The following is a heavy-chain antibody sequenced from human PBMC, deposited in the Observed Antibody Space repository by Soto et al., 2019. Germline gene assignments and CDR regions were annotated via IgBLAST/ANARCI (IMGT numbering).Heavy chain of an antibody. Sequence: HLVQSGPEVKKPGASVTVSCKTSGDTFTNFGLIWVRQAPGQGLEWMGWMATYNSNRNYAQKFQGRLTLTTDTSTSTSYMELKSLGYDDTAVYYCARVLRGVVNWFDPWGQGTLVTVSS. CDR3: ARVLRGVVNWFDP. CDR2: MATYNSNR. J-gene: IGHJ5*02. V-gene: IGHV1-18*01. D-gene: IGHD3-10*01. CDR1: GDTFTNFG.